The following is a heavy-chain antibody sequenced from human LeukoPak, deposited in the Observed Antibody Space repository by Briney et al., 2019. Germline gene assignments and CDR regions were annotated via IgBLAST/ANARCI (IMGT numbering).Heavy chain of an antibody. V-gene: IGHV3-23*01. CDR2: LTGSGNTA. Sequence: PGGSLRLSCAASGFTFSSYAMSWVRQAPGKGLEWVSGLTGSGNTAYYADSVKGRFTISRDNSKNTLYLQMNSLRAEDTAVYYCAKGSGSSWYFYYYMDVWGKGTTVTVSS. D-gene: IGHD6-13*01. J-gene: IGHJ6*03. CDR1: GFTFSSYA. CDR3: AKGSGSSWYFYYYMDV.